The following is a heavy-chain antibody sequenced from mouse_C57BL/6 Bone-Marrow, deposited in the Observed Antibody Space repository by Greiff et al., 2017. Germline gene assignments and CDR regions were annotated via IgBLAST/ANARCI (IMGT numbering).Heavy chain of an antibody. D-gene: IGHD2-4*01. CDR2: ISSGGSYT. Sequence: EVQVVESGGDLVKPGGSLKLSCAASGFTFSSYGMSWVRQTPDKRLEWVATISSGGSYTYYPDSLKGRFTISRDNAKNTLYLQMSSLKSEDTAMYYCARQATMITTTGFAYWGQGTLVTVSA. CDR3: ARQATMITTTGFAY. V-gene: IGHV5-6*01. CDR1: GFTFSSYG. J-gene: IGHJ3*01.